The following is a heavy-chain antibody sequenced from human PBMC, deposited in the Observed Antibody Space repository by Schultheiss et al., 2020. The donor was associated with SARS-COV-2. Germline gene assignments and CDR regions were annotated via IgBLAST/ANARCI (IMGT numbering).Heavy chain of an antibody. D-gene: IGHD5-12*01. CDR1: GFTFSSYS. CDR2: IKSKTDGGTT. CDR3: ARADSGYDLGDAFDI. J-gene: IGHJ3*02. V-gene: IGHV3-15*01. Sequence: GGSLRLSCAASGFTFSSYSMNWVRQAPGKGLEWVGRIKSKTDGGTTDYAAPVKGRFTISRDDSKNTLYLQMNSLRAEDTAVYYCARADSGYDLGDAFDIWGRGTTVTVSS.